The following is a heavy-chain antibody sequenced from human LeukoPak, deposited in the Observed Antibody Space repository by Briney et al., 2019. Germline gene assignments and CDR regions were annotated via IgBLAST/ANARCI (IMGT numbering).Heavy chain of an antibody. J-gene: IGHJ4*02. CDR2: IYYSGST. Sequence: PSETLSLTCTVSSGSISSYYWSWIRQPPGKGLEWIGYIYYSGSTNYNPSLKSRVTISVDTSKNQFSLKLSSVTAADTGVYYCARPRLLYGSGPTLVWGPGTLVTVSS. V-gene: IGHV4-59*01. CDR3: ARPRLLYGSGPTLV. D-gene: IGHD3-10*01. CDR1: SGSISSYY.